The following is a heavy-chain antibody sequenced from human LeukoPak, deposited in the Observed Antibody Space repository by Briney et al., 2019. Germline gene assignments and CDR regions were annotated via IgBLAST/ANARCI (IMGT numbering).Heavy chain of an antibody. CDR2: ISSSGGRT. CDR1: GFTFSDYA. Sequence: PGGSLRLSCAASGFTFSDYAMNWVRQAAGKGLEWVSLISSSGGRTYYADSVKGRFTISRDNSKNTLYLQMNNLRVEDTAVYYCAKDRSQQQLLLGGFDSWGQGTLVTVSS. J-gene: IGHJ5*01. D-gene: IGHD6-13*01. V-gene: IGHV3-23*01. CDR3: AKDRSQQQLLLGGFDS.